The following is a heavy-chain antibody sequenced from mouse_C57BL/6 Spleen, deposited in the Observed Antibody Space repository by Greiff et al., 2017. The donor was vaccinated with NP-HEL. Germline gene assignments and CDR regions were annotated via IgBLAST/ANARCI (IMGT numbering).Heavy chain of an antibody. Sequence: QVQLQQSGPELVKPGASVKISCKASGYAFSSSWMNWVKQRPGKGLEWIGRIYPGDGDTNYNGKFKGKATLTADKSSSTAYMQLSSLTSEDSAVYFCARSDGSYPAWFAYWGQGTLVTVSA. CDR2: IYPGDGDT. D-gene: IGHD1-1*02. CDR1: GYAFSSSW. CDR3: ARSDGSYPAWFAY. V-gene: IGHV1-82*01. J-gene: IGHJ3*01.